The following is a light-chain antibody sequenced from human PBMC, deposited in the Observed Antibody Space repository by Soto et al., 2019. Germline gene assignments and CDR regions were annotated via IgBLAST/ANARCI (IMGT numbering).Light chain of an antibody. CDR3: QSYDSSLSGFVV. J-gene: IGLJ2*01. V-gene: IGLV1-40*01. CDR1: SSNIGAGYN. Sequence: QSVLTQPPSVSGAPGQRVTISCTGSSSNIGAGYNVHWYQQLPGTAPKLLIYANINRPSGVPDRFSGSKSGTSASLAITGLHAEDEADYYCQSYDSSLSGFVVFGGGTKVTVL. CDR2: ANI.